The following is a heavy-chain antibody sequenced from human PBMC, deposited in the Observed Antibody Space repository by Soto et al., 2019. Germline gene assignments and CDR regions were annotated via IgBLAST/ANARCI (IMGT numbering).Heavy chain of an antibody. CDR1: GYTFTGYF. CDR3: ARVASWAARDWFEP. CDR2: INPNTGGT. J-gene: IGHJ5*02. V-gene: IGHV1-2*02. Sequence: QVQLVQSGAEVKKPGASVKVSCMASGYTFTGYFIHWVREVPGQGLEYMGWINPNTGGTDYAKKFQGRVTMTRDTSISTVFMEIKRLTSDDTAVYYCARVASWAARDWFEPWGQGTLVTVSS. D-gene: IGHD2-15*01.